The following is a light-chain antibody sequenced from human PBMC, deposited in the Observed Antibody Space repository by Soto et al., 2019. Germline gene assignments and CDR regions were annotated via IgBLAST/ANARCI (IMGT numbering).Light chain of an antibody. J-gene: IGKJ1*01. CDR2: SAS. CDR1: QSVSSSY. V-gene: IGKV3-20*01. Sequence: EIVLTQSPGTLSLSPGERDTLSCRASQSVSSSYLAWYQQKPGQAPRLLIYSASSRATGIPDRFSGSGSGTEFTLSINGLEPEDFAVYYCQQYGSSPWWTFGQGTKVDIK. CDR3: QQYGSSPWWT.